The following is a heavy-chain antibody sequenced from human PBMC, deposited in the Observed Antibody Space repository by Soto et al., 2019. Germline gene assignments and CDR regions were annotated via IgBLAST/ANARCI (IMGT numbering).Heavy chain of an antibody. J-gene: IGHJ6*02. V-gene: IGHV4-59*08. D-gene: IGHD3-10*01. CDR3: VRPGIGTLHGLVAV. CDR2: VYYSGGS. CDR1: GGSIDGYN. Sequence: QVQLQESGPGLVKPSETLSLTCTVSGGSIDGYNCAWIRQPPGKSLEWVGYVYYSGGSRYNPSLGSRVTLSMDTSTSQFALQLRSVTAADTAVYYCVRPGIGTLHGLVAVWGRGTTVTVSS.